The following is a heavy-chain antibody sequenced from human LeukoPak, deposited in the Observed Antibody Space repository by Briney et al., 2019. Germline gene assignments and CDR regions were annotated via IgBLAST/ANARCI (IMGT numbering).Heavy chain of an antibody. CDR2: IYPGDSDT. CDR3: ARLQIGDCSGGSCYLDY. J-gene: IGHJ4*02. Sequence: GESLKISYKGSGYSFTSYWIGWVRQMPGKGLEWMGIIYPGDSDTRYSPSFQGQVTISADKSISTAYLQWSSLKASDTAMYYCARLQIGDCSGGSCYLDYWGQGTLVTVSS. CDR1: GYSFTSYW. D-gene: IGHD2-15*01. V-gene: IGHV5-51*01.